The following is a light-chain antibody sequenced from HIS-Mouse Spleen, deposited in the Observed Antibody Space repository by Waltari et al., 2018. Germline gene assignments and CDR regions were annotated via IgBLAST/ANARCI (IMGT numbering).Light chain of an antibody. V-gene: IGKV3-11*01. CDR2: DAS. CDR1: QSVSSS. CDR3: QQRSNWPPLT. Sequence: EIVLTQSPATLSLSPGERATLSCRASQSVSSSLAWYQQKPGQAPRLLSYDASNRATGIPARFSGSGSGTDFPLTISSLEPEDFAVYYCQQRSNWPPLTFGGGTKVEIK. J-gene: IGKJ4*01.